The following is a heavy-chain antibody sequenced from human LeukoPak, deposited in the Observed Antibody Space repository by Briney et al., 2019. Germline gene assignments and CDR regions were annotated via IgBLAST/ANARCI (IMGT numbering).Heavy chain of an antibody. CDR1: GYTFTSYA. Sequence: ASLKVSCKASGYTFTSYAMHWVRQAPGQRLEWMGWINAGNGNTKYSQKFQGRVTITRDTSASTAYMELSSLRSEDTAVYYCARENDSSGYLGPVGAFDIWGQGTMVTVSS. CDR2: INAGNGNT. V-gene: IGHV1-3*01. D-gene: IGHD3-22*01. J-gene: IGHJ3*02. CDR3: ARENDSSGYLGPVGAFDI.